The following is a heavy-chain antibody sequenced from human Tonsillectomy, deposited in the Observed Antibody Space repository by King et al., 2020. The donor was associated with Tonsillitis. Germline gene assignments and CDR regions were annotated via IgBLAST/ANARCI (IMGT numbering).Heavy chain of an antibody. CDR2: IYYSGST. D-gene: IGHD3-22*01. CDR3: ARDYYDSSGYYQSFDL. V-gene: IGHV4-59*01. J-gene: IGHJ2*01. Sequence: QLQESGPGLVKPSETLSLTCTVSGGSISSYYWSWIRQPPGKGLEWIGYIYYSGSTNYNPSLKSRVTISVDTSKNQFSLKLSSVTAADTAEYYCARDYYDSSGYYQSFDLWGRGTLVTVSS. CDR1: GGSISSYY.